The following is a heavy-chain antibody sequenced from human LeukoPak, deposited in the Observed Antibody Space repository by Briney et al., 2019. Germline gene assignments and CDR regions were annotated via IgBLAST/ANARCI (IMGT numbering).Heavy chain of an antibody. CDR2: MNPNSGNT. CDR3: ARGSYYYDNSGSDY. V-gene: IGHV1-8*01. D-gene: IGHD3-22*01. CDR1: GYTFTTYD. Sequence: ASVTVSCKASGYTFTTYDINWVRQAPGQWREWMGWMNPNSGNTGYAQKFQGRVTMTRNTSISTAYMELSSLRSEDTAVYYCARGSYYYDNSGSDYWGQGTLVTVSS. J-gene: IGHJ4*02.